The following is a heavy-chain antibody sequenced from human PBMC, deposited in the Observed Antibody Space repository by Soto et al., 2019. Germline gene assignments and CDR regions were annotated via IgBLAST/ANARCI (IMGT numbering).Heavy chain of an antibody. CDR1: GFTFSSYA. CDR3: AKALSRTRITIFGVVSRVNDY. D-gene: IGHD3-3*01. J-gene: IGHJ4*02. V-gene: IGHV3-23*01. CDR2: ISGSGGST. Sequence: GGSLRLSCAASGFTFSSYAMSWVRQAPGKGLEWVSAISGSGGSTYYADSVKGRFTISRDNSKNTLYLQMNSLRAEDTAVYYCAKALSRTRITIFGVVSRVNDYWGQGTLVTVSS.